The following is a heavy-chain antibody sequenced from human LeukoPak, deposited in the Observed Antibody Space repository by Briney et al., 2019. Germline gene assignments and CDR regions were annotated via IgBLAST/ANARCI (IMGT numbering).Heavy chain of an antibody. CDR1: GFTFSAYW. CDR3: AKGYDSSGYALLWFFDL. CDR2: IQYDGSNK. D-gene: IGHD3-22*01. Sequence: PGGSLRLSCAASGFTFSAYWMTWVRQAPGKGLEWVAFIQYDGSNKYYADSVKGRFTISRDNSKNTLFLHMNSLRAEDTAVYYCAKGYDSSGYALLWFFDLWGRGTLVTVSS. J-gene: IGHJ2*01. V-gene: IGHV3-30*02.